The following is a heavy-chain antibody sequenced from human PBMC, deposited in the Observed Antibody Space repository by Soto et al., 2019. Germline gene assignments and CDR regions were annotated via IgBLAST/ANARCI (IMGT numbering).Heavy chain of an antibody. Sequence: QLQLQESGPGLVKPPETLSLTCTVSGGSISSSSYYWGWIRQPPGKRLAWIGSIHYSGSTYYKPSLESRVTISVDTSKNMFTLKRSSVTAADTAVYYCAIGWLRGGSYGYAFDIWGQGTMVTVSS. V-gene: IGHV4-39*01. CDR2: IHYSGST. CDR3: AIGWLRGGSYGYAFDI. CDR1: GGSISSSSYY. J-gene: IGHJ3*02. D-gene: IGHD1-26*01.